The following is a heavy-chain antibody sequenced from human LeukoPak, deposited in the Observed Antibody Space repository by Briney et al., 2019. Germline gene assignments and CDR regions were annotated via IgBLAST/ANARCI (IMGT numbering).Heavy chain of an antibody. J-gene: IGHJ4*02. Sequence: GGSLRLSCAASGFPFNSYAMSWVRQAPGKGLEWVSDISSNGGSTSYADPVKGRFTIPRDNPRNTLYMEMNSLRAEDTAVYYCSVMHRYYDGSGYWVQWGQGTLVTVSS. D-gene: IGHD3-22*01. CDR3: SVMHRYYDGSGYWVQ. CDR1: GFPFNSYA. V-gene: IGHV3-23*01. CDR2: ISSNGGST.